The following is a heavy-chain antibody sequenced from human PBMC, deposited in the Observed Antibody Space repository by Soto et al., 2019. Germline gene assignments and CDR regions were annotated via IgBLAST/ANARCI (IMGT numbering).Heavy chain of an antibody. J-gene: IGHJ6*03. V-gene: IGHV3-73*01. CDR3: TRGRGCSSTSCYRLYYYYMDV. Sequence: GESLKISCAASGFTFSGSAMHWVRQASGKGLEWVGRIRSKANSYATAYAASVKGRFTISRDDSKNTAYLQMNSLKTEDTAVYYCTRGRGCSSTSCYRLYYYYMDVWGKGTTVTVSS. D-gene: IGHD2-2*01. CDR2: IRSKANSYAT. CDR1: GFTFSGSA.